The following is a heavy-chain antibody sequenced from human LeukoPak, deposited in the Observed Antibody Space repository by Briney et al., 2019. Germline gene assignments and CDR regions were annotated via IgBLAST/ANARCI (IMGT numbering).Heavy chain of an antibody. Sequence: SGGSLRPSCAASGFTFSSYGMHWVRQAPGKGLEWVAVISYDGSNKYYADSVKGRFTISRDNSKNTLYLQMNSLRAEDTAVYYCAKGITENYYYGMDVWGQGTTVTVSS. J-gene: IGHJ6*02. CDR1: GFTFSSYG. D-gene: IGHD1-14*01. V-gene: IGHV3-30*18. CDR2: ISYDGSNK. CDR3: AKGITENYYYGMDV.